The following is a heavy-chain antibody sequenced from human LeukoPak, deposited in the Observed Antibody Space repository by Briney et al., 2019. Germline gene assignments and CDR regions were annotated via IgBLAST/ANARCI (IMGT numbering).Heavy chain of an antibody. J-gene: IGHJ3*02. CDR1: GYTFTCYY. Sequence: ASVKDSCKASGYTFTCYYMHWVRQATGQGLEWMGWMNPNSGNTGYAQKFQGRITMTRNTSISTAYMELSSLRSEDTAVYYCARGQLPSHDAFDIWGQGTMVTVSS. V-gene: IGHV1-8*02. D-gene: IGHD1-7*01. CDR2: MNPNSGNT. CDR3: ARGQLPSHDAFDI.